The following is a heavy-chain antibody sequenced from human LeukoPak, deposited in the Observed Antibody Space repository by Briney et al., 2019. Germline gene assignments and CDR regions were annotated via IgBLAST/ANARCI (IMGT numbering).Heavy chain of an antibody. CDR2: ISSSGSTI. V-gene: IGHV3-48*03. CDR3: ARDPGVSSGWYGWGEYYFDY. CDR1: GFTFSSYE. J-gene: IGHJ4*02. D-gene: IGHD6-19*01. Sequence: GGSLRLSCAASGFTFSSYEMNWVRQAPGKGLEWVSYISSSGSTIYYADSVKGRFTISRDNAKNSLYLQMNSLRAEDTAVYYCARDPGVSSGWYGWGEYYFDYWGQGTLVTVSS.